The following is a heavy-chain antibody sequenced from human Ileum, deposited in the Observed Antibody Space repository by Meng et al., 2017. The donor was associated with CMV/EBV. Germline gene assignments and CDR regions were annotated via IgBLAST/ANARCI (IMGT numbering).Heavy chain of an antibody. J-gene: IGHJ4*02. D-gene: IGHD3-10*01. Sequence: TLSLTCTVSGGSVSANYYYWGWIRQPPGKGLEWIGSIYYTGTTDYNPSLKSRVTIFLDKSKNHLSLSLNSVTAADTAVYYCARRGDYWGQGTLVTVSS. V-gene: IGHV4-39*02. CDR2: IYYTGTT. CDR1: GGSVSANYYY. CDR3: ARRGDY.